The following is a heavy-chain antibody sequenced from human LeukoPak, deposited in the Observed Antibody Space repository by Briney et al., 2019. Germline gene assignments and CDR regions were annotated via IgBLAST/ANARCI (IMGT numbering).Heavy chain of an antibody. D-gene: IGHD6-19*01. CDR1: GYTFTSYG. V-gene: IGHV1-18*01. J-gene: IGHJ4*02. Sequence: ASVKVSCKASGYTFTSYGISWVRQAPGQGLEWMGWISAYNGNTNYAQKPQGRVTMTTDTSTSTAYMELRSLRSDDTAVYYCAREAREQWLAEYYFDYWGQGTLVTVSS. CDR3: AREAREQWLAEYYFDY. CDR2: ISAYNGNT.